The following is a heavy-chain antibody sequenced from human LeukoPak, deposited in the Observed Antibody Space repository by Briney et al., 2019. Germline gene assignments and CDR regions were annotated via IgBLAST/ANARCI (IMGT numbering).Heavy chain of an antibody. D-gene: IGHD6-6*01. CDR3: AREDWQLDYYYYMDV. V-gene: IGHV4-59*12. CDR2: IYYSGST. J-gene: IGHJ6*03. CDR1: GGSINSYY. Sequence: SETLSLTCTVSGGSINSYYWSWIRQPPGKGLEWIGYIYYSGSTNYNPSLKSRVTISVDTSKNQFSLKLSSVTAADTAVYYCAREDWQLDYYYYMDVWGKGTTVTVSS.